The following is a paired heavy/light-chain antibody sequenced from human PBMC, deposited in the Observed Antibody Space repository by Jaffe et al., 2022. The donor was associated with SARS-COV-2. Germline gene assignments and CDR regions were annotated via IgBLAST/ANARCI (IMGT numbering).Heavy chain of an antibody. J-gene: IGHJ6*02. CDR3: ASFWAKLGTRYMDV. CDR2: IHYTGST. V-gene: IGHV4-39*01. Sequence: LQLQESGPGLVKPSETLSLTCTVSGDSISSSFYYWGWIRQPPGKGLEWIGDIHYTGSTYYNPSLKSPVTISVDTSKNQFSLRLNSVTAADTAVYYCASFWAKLGTRYMDVWGQGTTVTVSS. D-gene: IGHD1-1*01. CDR1: GDSISSSFYY.
Light chain of an antibody. CDR2: YDN. J-gene: IGLJ2*01. Sequence: YVLTQPPSVSVAPGKTARITCGGNNIGSKSVHWYQQKPGQAPILVISYDNDRPSGIPERFSGSNSGNTATLTIARVEAGDEADYFCQVWDSSSDHVVFGGGTKLTVL. CDR1: NIGSKS. V-gene: IGLV3-21*04. CDR3: QVWDSSSDHVV.